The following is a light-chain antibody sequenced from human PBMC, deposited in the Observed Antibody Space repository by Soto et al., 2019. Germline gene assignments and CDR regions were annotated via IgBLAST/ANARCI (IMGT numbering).Light chain of an antibody. CDR1: QSVSRN. Sequence: EIVMTQSPATLSVSPGERATLSCRASQSVSRNLAWYQQKPGQPPRLLIYDASTRATGVPARFGGSGSGTAFTLTISGLQSEDFAVYYCQQYGDWPPDPFGQGTKVEI. J-gene: IGKJ2*01. CDR2: DAS. CDR3: QQYGDWPPDP. V-gene: IGKV3-15*01.